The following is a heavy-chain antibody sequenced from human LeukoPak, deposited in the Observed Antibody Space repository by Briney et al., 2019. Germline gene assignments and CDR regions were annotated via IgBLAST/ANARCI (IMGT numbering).Heavy chain of an antibody. CDR2: IKSKTDGGTT. D-gene: IGHD5-18*01. Sequence: GGSLRLSCAASGFIFSNAWMSWVRQAPGKGLEWIGRIKSKTDGGTTDYAAPVKGRFTISRDDSKNTLYLQMNSLKIEDTAVYYCTEQRGYSYGSSDYWGQGTLVTVSS. J-gene: IGHJ4*02. CDR1: GFIFSNAW. V-gene: IGHV3-15*01. CDR3: TEQRGYSYGSSDY.